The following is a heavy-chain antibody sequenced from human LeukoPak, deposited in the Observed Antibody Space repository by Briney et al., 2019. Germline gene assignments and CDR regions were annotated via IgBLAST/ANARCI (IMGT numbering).Heavy chain of an antibody. CDR3: ARGHVGSYAYYYYYGMDV. V-gene: IGHV4-34*01. CDR2: INQSGST. Sequence: SETLSLTCAVYGGSFSGYYWSWIRQPPKKGLEWIGEINQSGSTNYNPSLKSRVTISVDTSKNQFSLKVRSVTAADTAVYYCARGHVGSYAYYYYYGMDVWGQGTTVTVSS. J-gene: IGHJ6*02. D-gene: IGHD2-8*01. CDR1: GGSFSGYY.